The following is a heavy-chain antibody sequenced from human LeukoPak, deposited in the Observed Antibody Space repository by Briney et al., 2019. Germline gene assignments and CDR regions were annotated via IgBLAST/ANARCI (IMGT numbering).Heavy chain of an antibody. J-gene: IGHJ4*02. CDR1: GFTFSSYI. CDR2: INHNAEMI. D-gene: IGHD3-9*01. CDR3: ARDHDWAFDL. Sequence: GGSLRLSCAASGFTFSSYIMNWVRQAPGKGLEWIAYINHNAEMIFYPDFVKGRFTISRDNAKNSLYLQMNALRYEDTAIYYCARDHDWAFDLWGQGTLVTVSS. V-gene: IGHV3-48*02.